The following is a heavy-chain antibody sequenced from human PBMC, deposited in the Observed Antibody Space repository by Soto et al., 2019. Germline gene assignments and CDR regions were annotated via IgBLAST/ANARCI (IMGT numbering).Heavy chain of an antibody. D-gene: IGHD6-6*01. CDR1: SGSFSGYY. Sequence: SETLSLTCSIYSGSFSGYYWSWIRQPPGKGLEWIGEISQSGNTNYSPSLKSRVSISIDTSKKQFSLNLASVSAADTAVYYCARAPKVSGSSQTRPDFWGQGTLVTVS. CDR3: ARAPKVSGSSQTRPDF. CDR2: ISQSGNT. V-gene: IGHV4-34*01. J-gene: IGHJ4*02.